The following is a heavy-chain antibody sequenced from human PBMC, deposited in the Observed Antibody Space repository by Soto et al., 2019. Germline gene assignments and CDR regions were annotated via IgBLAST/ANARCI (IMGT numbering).Heavy chain of an antibody. D-gene: IGHD2-2*01. Sequence: GGSLRLSCAASGFTFSSYGMHWVRQAPGKGLEWVAVISYDGSNKYYADSVKGRFTISRDNSKNTLYLQMNSLRAEDTAVYYCAKSDIVVVPADMRYYYYGMDVWGQGTTVTVSS. V-gene: IGHV3-30*18. CDR3: AKSDIVVVPADMRYYYYGMDV. CDR1: GFTFSSYG. CDR2: ISYDGSNK. J-gene: IGHJ6*02.